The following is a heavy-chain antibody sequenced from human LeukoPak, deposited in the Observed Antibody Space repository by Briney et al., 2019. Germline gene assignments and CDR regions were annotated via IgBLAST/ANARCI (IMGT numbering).Heavy chain of an antibody. CDR2: IYYSGST. V-gene: IGHV4-59*01. CDR3: ASDTSPRIFRFDL. Sequence: PSETLSLTCTVSLGSIRGDYWSWIRQPPGKGLEWIGYIYYSGSTNYNPSLKSRVTISVDTSKNQFSLKLSSVTAADTAVYYCASDTSPRIFRFDLWGQGTLVTVSS. D-gene: IGHD2-15*01. CDR1: LGSIRGDY. J-gene: IGHJ5*02.